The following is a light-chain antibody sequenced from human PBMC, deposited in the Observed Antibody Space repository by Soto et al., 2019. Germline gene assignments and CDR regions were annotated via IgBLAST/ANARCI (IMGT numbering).Light chain of an antibody. J-gene: IGKJ1*01. CDR2: AAS. Sequence: DIQMTQSPTSLSASVGDRVTITCRASQGISNYLAWYQQKPGKSPELLIYAASTLQSGVPYRFSGSGSGTDFTLTISRLQPEDVATYYCQKYNSGPRTFGQGTKVEIK. CDR1: QGISNY. V-gene: IGKV1-27*01. CDR3: QKYNSGPRT.